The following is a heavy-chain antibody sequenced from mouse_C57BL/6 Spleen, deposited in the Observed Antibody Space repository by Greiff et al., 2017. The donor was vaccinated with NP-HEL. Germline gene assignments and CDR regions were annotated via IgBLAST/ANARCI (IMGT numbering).Heavy chain of an antibody. CDR2: IYPGSGST. J-gene: IGHJ2*01. D-gene: IGHD1-1*01. CDR3: ARYYGSSYDYFDY. V-gene: IGHV1-55*01. CDR1: GYTFTSYW. Sequence: VQLQQSGAELVKPGASVKMSCKASGYTFTSYWITWVKQRPGQGLEWIGDIYPGSGSTNYNEKFKSKATLTVDTSSSTAYMQLSSLTSEDSAVYYCARYYGSSYDYFDYWGQGTTLTVSS.